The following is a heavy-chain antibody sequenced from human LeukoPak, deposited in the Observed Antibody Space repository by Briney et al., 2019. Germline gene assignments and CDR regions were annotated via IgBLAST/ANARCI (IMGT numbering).Heavy chain of an antibody. CDR1: GFNFDIFA. V-gene: IGHV3-48*01. D-gene: IGHD5-18*01. Sequence: GRSLRLSCVASGFNFDIFAMNWVRQAPGKGLEWVSYISSSGGDTHYTDSVKGRFTISRDNAKNSLYLQMNSLRAEDTAVYYCARGRQGYHFDYWGQGTLVTVSS. J-gene: IGHJ4*02. CDR2: ISSSGGDT. CDR3: ARGRQGYHFDY.